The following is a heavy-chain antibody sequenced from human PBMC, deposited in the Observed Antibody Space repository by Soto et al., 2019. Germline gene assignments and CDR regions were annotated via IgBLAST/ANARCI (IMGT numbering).Heavy chain of an antibody. CDR2: IIPIFGTA. J-gene: IGHJ6*02. Sequence: QVQLVQSGAEVKKPGSSVKVSCKASGGTFSSYAISWVRQAPGQGLEWMGGIIPIFGTANYAQKFQGRVTITADESTSTAYMELSSLRSEDTAVYYCARPGEYNWIGYYYYYGMDVWGQGPTVTVSS. CDR3: ARPGEYNWIGYYYYYGMDV. V-gene: IGHV1-69*01. D-gene: IGHD1-1*01. CDR1: GGTFSSYA.